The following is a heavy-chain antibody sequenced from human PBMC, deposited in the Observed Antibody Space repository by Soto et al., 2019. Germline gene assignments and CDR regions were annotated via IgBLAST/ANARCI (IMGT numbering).Heavy chain of an antibody. J-gene: IGHJ5*02. CDR3: AKAGDGSGSHIGGFDP. Sequence: PGGSLRLSCAASGFTFSSYGMHWVRQAPGKGLEWVAVIWYDGSNKYYADSVKGRFTISSDNSKNTLYLQMNSLRAEDTAVYYWAKAGDGSGSHIGGFDPWGQGTLVTLTS. D-gene: IGHD3-10*01. V-gene: IGHV3-30*02. CDR1: GFTFSSYG. CDR2: IWYDGSNK.